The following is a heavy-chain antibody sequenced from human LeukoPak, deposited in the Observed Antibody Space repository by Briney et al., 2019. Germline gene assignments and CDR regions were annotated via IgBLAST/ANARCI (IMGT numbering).Heavy chain of an antibody. D-gene: IGHD3/OR15-3a*01. J-gene: IGHJ5*02. Sequence: ASVKVSCKPSGYTFTAYYIHWVRQAPGRGLEWMGWMDTKSGNTKNAENFQGRVTMTRDTSINTAYMEMSRLTYDDTAIYDCARGTGTSWFDPWGQGTLVTVSS. CDR1: GYTFTAYY. CDR3: ARGTGTSWFDP. CDR2: MDTKSGNT. V-gene: IGHV1-2*02.